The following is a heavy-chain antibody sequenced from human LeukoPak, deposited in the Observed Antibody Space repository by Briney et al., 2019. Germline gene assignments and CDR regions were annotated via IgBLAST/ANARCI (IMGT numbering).Heavy chain of an antibody. Sequence: PSETLSLTCTVSGGSISSYYWSWIRQPPGKGLEWIGYIYYSGSTNYNPSLKSRVTISVDTSKNQFSLKLSSVTAADTAVYYCARAFYDILTGYPTPSFDYWGQGTLVTVSS. D-gene: IGHD3-9*01. V-gene: IGHV4-59*01. J-gene: IGHJ4*02. CDR1: GGSISSYY. CDR3: ARAFYDILTGYPTPSFDY. CDR2: IYYSGST.